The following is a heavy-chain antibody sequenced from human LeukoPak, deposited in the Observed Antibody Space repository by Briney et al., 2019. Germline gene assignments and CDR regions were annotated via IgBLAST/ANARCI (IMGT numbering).Heavy chain of an antibody. J-gene: IGHJ4*02. CDR1: GFTFSSYW. CDR2: ISVASIT. V-gene: IGHV3-23*01. Sequence: PGGSLRLSCAASGFTFSSYWMTWIRQPPGKGLEWVSTISVASITFYADSVKGRFTISRDNSRNTVYLQMTSLRANDTAVYYCADYGVSGVRNNFYWGLGTLVTVSS. CDR3: ADYGVSGVRNNFY. D-gene: IGHD3-3*01.